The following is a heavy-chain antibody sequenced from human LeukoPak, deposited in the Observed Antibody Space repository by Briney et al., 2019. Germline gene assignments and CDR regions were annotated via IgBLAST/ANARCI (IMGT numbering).Heavy chain of an antibody. CDR1: GFTFSSYW. CDR2: IKQDGSEE. V-gene: IGHV3-7*01. J-gene: IGHJ4*02. CDR3: ARGSSAGASLRHDY. Sequence: GGSLRLSCAASGFTFSSYWMSWVRQAPGKGLEWVANIKQDGSEENFVDSVKGRFTISRDNDKKSLYLQMNSLRADDTAVYYCARGSSAGASLRHDYWGQGTLVTVSS. D-gene: IGHD1-26*01.